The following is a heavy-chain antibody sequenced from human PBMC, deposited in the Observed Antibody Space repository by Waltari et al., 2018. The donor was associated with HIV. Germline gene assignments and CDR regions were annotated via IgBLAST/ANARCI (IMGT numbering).Heavy chain of an antibody. CDR2: IYHTGSA. J-gene: IGHJ4*02. CDR1: GFSITTGYY. Sequence: QVQLQESGPGLVRPSETLSLSCSVSGFSITTGYYWGWVRQPPGKGLELIGYIYHTGSAYYHPSLKIRVSISVDTSKNQFARKVNSMTASDAAVYYCARVRPADQRYLDYWGQGTLVTVSS. D-gene: IGHD6-25*01. V-gene: IGHV4-38-2*02. CDR3: ARVRPADQRYLDY.